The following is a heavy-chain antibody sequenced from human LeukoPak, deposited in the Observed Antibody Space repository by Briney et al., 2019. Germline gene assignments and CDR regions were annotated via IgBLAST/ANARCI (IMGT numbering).Heavy chain of an antibody. D-gene: IGHD3-22*01. Sequence: SETLSLTCTVSGGSISSSSYYWGWIRQPPGKGLEWIGSIYYSGSTYYNPSLKSRVTISVDTSKNQFSLKLSSVTAADTAVYYCARLLSYYDSSGYYSHLLGVDYWGQGTLVTVSS. V-gene: IGHV4-39*01. J-gene: IGHJ4*02. CDR1: GGSISSSSYY. CDR3: ARLLSYYDSSGYYSHLLGVDY. CDR2: IYYSGST.